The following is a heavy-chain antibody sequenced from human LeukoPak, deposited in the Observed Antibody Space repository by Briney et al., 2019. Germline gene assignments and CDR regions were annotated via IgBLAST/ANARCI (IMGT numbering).Heavy chain of an antibody. CDR2: ISGSGGST. CDR3: AKESQTYYYYFFDY. D-gene: IGHD3-22*01. Sequence: GGSLRLSCVASGFTFSTYAMSWVRQAPGKGLEWVSTISGSGGSTYYADSVKGRFTISRDNSKNTLYLQMSSLRAEDTAVYYCAKESQTYYYYFFDYWGQGTLVTVSS. V-gene: IGHV3-23*01. CDR1: GFTFSTYA. J-gene: IGHJ4*02.